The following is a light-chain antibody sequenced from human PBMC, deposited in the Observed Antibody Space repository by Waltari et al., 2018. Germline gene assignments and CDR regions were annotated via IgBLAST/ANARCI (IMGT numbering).Light chain of an antibody. Sequence: DIHMTQSPSTLSASVGDRVTITCRASQDIGPYLAWYQQKPGKAPNLLIYKSSILESGVPSRFSGSGSGTEFTLTITSLQPDDFATYYCQQYATYHTFGQGTKLEI. CDR3: QQYATYHT. V-gene: IGKV1-5*03. J-gene: IGKJ2*01. CDR1: QDIGPY. CDR2: KSS.